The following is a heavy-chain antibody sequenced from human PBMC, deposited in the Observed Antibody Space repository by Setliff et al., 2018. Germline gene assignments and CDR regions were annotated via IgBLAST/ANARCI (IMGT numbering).Heavy chain of an antibody. CDR1: GGSFSGYY. D-gene: IGHD1-26*01. Sequence: PSETLSLTCAVYGGSFSGYYWSWIRQPPGKGLEWIGEINHSGSTNYNPSLKSRVTISVDTSKNQFSPKLTSVTAADTAVYYCARDLGSGSYYYYYGMDVWGQGTTVTVSS. CDR2: INHSGST. V-gene: IGHV4-34*01. CDR3: ARDLGSGSYYYYYGMDV. J-gene: IGHJ6*02.